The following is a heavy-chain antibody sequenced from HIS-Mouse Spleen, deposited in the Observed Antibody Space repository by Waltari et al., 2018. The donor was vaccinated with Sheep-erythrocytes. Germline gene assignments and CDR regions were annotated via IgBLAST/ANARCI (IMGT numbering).Heavy chain of an antibody. CDR3: ARDRLGIFGY. Sequence: QVQLQESGPGLVKPSQTLSLTCTVSGGSISSGGYYWSGIRQHPGKGLEWIGYIYYSGSTYYNPSLKSRVTVSVDTSKNQFSLKLSSVTAADTVVYYCARDRLGIFGYWGQGTLVTVSS. V-gene: IGHV4-31*03. CDR2: IYYSGST. J-gene: IGHJ4*02. D-gene: IGHD7-27*01. CDR1: GGSISSGGYY.